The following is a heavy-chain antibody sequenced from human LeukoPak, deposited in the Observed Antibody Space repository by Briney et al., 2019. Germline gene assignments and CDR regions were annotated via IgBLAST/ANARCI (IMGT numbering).Heavy chain of an antibody. J-gene: IGHJ4*02. D-gene: IGHD4-11*01. CDR3: ARDVETTVTTERYFDY. Sequence: PSETLSLTCAVSGGSISNSNWWSWVRQPPGKGLEWIGEIFYSGSTNYNPSLKSRVTISVDTSKNQFSLKLSSVTAADTAVYYCARDVETTVTTERYFDYWGQGTLVTVSS. V-gene: IGHV4-4*02. CDR1: GGSISNSNW. CDR2: IFYSGST.